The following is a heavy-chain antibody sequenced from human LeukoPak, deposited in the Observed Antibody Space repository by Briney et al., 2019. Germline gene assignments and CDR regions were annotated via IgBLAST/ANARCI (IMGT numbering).Heavy chain of an antibody. CDR3: AKGLRCYGDYPLDY. D-gene: IGHD4-17*01. J-gene: IGHJ4*02. V-gene: IGHV3-30*18. CDR1: GFTFSSYG. Sequence: QTGGSLRLSCAASGFTFSSYGMHWVRQAPGKGLEWVAVISYDGSNKYYADSVKGRFTISRDNSKNTLYLQMNSLRAEDTAVYYCAKGLRCYGDYPLDYWGQGTLVTVSS. CDR2: ISYDGSNK.